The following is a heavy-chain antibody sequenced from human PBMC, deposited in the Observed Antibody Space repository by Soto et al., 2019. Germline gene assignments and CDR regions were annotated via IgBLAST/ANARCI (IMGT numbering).Heavy chain of an antibody. CDR3: AKDPVDLTFGGVIAYYFDY. CDR1: GGSISSYY. Sequence: SETLSLTCTVSGGSISSYYWSWIRQPPGKGLEWIGYIYYSGSTYYNPSLKSRVTISVDTSKNQFSLKLSSVTAADTAVYFCAKDPVDLTFGGVIAYYFDYWGQGALVTVSS. CDR2: IYYSGST. J-gene: IGHJ4*02. V-gene: IGHV4-59*12. D-gene: IGHD3-16*02.